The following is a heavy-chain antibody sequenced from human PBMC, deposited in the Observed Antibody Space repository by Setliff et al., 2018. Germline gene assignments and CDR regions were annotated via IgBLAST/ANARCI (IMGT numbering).Heavy chain of an antibody. CDR2: IIPILGIA. Sequence: ASVKVSCKASGGTFSSYAISWVRQAPGQGLEWMGGIIPILGIANYAQKFQGRVTITADESTSTAYMELSSLRSEDTAVYYCARDGVYSSSRGLFDYWGQGTPVTVSS. CDR3: ARDGVYSSSRGLFDY. D-gene: IGHD6-13*01. J-gene: IGHJ4*02. CDR1: GGTFSSYA. V-gene: IGHV1-69*10.